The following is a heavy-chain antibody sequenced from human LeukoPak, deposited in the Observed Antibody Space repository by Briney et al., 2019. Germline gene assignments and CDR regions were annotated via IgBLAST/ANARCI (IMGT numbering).Heavy chain of an antibody. CDR2: IKEDGSET. Sequence: GGSLRLSCAASGLIFSNYWMTWVRQAPGKGLEWVANIKEDGSETYYVDSVKGRFTISRDNDKNTLYLQMNSLRAEDTAVYYCEAYGSVWGQGTLVIVSS. V-gene: IGHV3-7*03. CDR3: EAYGSV. CDR1: GLIFSNYW. J-gene: IGHJ4*02. D-gene: IGHD3-10*01.